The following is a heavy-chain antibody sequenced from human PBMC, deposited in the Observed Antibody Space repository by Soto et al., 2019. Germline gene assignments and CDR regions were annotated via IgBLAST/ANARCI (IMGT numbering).Heavy chain of an antibody. CDR1: GFTFDDYT. J-gene: IGHJ4*02. CDR3: AKDSGEMATRDPNFDY. Sequence: ESGGVVVQPGGSLRLSCAASGFTFDDYTMHWVRQAPGKGLEWVSLISWDGGSTYYADSVKGRFTISRDNSKNSLYLQMNSLRTEDTALYYCAKDSGEMATRDPNFDYWGQGTLVTVSS. V-gene: IGHV3-43*01. CDR2: ISWDGGST. D-gene: IGHD3-10*01.